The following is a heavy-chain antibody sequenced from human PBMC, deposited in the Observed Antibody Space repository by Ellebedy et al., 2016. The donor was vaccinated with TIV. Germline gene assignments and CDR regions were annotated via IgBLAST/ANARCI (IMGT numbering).Heavy chain of an antibody. CDR2: IDPSDSYT. CDR1: GYSFTNYW. CDR3: ARDYYYALDV. V-gene: IGHV5-10-1*01. J-gene: IGHJ6*02. Sequence: GESLKISCKGSGYSFTNYWISWVRQMPGKGLEWMGRIDPSDSYTNYSPSFQGHVTISADKSINTAYLQWSSQKASDTAMYYCARDYYYALDVWGQGTSVTVSS.